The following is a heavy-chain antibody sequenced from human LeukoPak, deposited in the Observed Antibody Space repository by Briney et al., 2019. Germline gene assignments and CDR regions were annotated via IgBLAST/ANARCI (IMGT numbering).Heavy chain of an antibody. CDR1: GFSFRNSW. CDR2: IKQDGKDK. V-gene: IGHV3-7*01. Sequence: GGSLRLSCAASGFSFRNSWMSWVRQAPGKGLEWVANIKQDGKDKYYVDSVKGRFTISKDNAKNSLYLQMNSLRADDTAVYYCARDRGRGFDPWGQGTLVTVSS. J-gene: IGHJ5*02. CDR3: ARDRGRGFDP.